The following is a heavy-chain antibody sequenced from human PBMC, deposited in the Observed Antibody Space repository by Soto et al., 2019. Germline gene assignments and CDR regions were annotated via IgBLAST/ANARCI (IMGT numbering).Heavy chain of an antibody. J-gene: IGHJ4*02. CDR3: AVPGITAAGTFAD. CDR2: IYPGDSDT. CDR1: GYTFTSYW. D-gene: IGHD6-13*01. Sequence: GESLKISCKASGYTFTSYWIGWVRQMPGKGLEWMAIIYPGDSDTSYSPSFQGQVTISADKSLNTAYLQWSSLKASDTAIYYCAVPGITAAGTFADWGQGSPVTVSS. V-gene: IGHV5-51*01.